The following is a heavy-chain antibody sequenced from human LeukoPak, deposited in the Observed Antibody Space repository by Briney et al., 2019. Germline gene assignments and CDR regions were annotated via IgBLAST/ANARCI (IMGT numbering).Heavy chain of an antibody. J-gene: IGHJ6*02. D-gene: IGHD3-3*01. CDR1: GGSISSGGYY. CDR2: IYYSGST. CDR3: ARSPQIVLRFLEWLPDYYYGMDV. Sequence: SETLSLTCTVSGGSISSGGYYWSWIRQHPGKGLEWIGYIYYSGSTYYNPSLKSRVTISVDTSKNQFSLKLSSVTAADTAVYYCARSPQIVLRFLEWLPDYYYGMDVWGQGTTVTVSS. V-gene: IGHV4-31*03.